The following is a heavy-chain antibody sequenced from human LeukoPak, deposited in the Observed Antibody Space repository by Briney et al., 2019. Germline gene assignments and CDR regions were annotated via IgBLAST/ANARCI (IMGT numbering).Heavy chain of an antibody. D-gene: IGHD2-2*02. V-gene: IGHV4-39*07. CDR1: GFTVTSNY. CDR3: ARTDIVVVPAAIRGGYSFDY. Sequence: GSLRLSCAASGFTVTSNYMTWVRQPPGKGLEWIGSIYYSGSTYYNPSLKSRVTISVDTSKNQFSLKLSSVTGADTAVYYCARTDIVVVPAAIRGGYSFDYSGEGTLVTVSS. J-gene: IGHJ4*02. CDR2: IYYSGST.